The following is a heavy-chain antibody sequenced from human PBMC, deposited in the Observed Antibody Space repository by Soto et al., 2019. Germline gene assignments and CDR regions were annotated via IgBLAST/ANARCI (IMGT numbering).Heavy chain of an antibody. CDR3: ARGVNYDVLTGPKYYGMDV. D-gene: IGHD3-9*01. J-gene: IGHJ6*02. V-gene: IGHV1-46*01. CDR2: INPVGGTT. CDR1: GYTFTNYY. Sequence: ASVKVSCKSSGYTFTNYYMHWVRQAPGQGLEWLGIINPVGGTTSYAQKFQGRATLTRDTSTSTVYLEMSSLTSEDTAVYFCARGVNYDVLTGPKYYGMDVWGQGTTVTVSS.